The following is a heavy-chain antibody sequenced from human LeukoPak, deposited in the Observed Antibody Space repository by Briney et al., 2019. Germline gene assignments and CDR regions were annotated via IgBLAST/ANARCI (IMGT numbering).Heavy chain of an antibody. D-gene: IGHD3-22*01. CDR3: ARGSMYYYDSSGYYTDY. CDR1: GFTFSSYS. J-gene: IGHJ4*02. CDR2: ISSSSSYI. V-gene: IGHV3-21*01. Sequence: GGSLRLSCTASGFTFSSYSMNWVRQAPGQGLEWVSSISSSSSYIYYADSVKGRFTISRDNAKNSLYLQMNSLRAEDTAVYYCARGSMYYYDSSGYYTDYWGQGTLVTVSS.